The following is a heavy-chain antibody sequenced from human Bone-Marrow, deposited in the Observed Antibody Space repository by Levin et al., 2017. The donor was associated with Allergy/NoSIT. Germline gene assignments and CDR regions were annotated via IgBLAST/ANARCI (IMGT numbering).Heavy chain of an antibody. CDR3: ARLRGYSYGYADY. CDR2: ISTSGNTI. V-gene: IGHV3-48*01. J-gene: IGHJ4*02. D-gene: IGHD5-18*01. Sequence: GESLKISCSASGFTFSSYSMNWVRQAPGKGLEWVSYISTSGNTIDYADSVKGRFTISRDNAKSSLYLQMSSLRAEDTAVYYCARLRGYSYGYADYWGQGSLVTVSS. CDR1: GFTFSSYS.